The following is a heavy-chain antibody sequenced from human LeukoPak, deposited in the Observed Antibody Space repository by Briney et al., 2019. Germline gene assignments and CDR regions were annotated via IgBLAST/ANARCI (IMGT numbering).Heavy chain of an antibody. D-gene: IGHD3-10*01. CDR1: GYTFTSYG. J-gene: IGHJ4*02. CDR3: ARDQFYRPYRGEAISFDY. Sequence: ASVKVSCKASGYTFTSYGISWVRQAPGQGLEWMGWISAYNGNTHYAQKLQGRVTMTTDTSTSTAYMDLRSLRSDDTAVYYCARDQFYRPYRGEAISFDYWGQGTLVTVSS. V-gene: IGHV1-18*01. CDR2: ISAYNGNT.